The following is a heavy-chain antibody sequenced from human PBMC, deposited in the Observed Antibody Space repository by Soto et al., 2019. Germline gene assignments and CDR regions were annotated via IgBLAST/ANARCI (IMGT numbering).Heavy chain of an antibody. D-gene: IGHD6-19*01. V-gene: IGHV2-5*01. CDR1: GFSLSTSGVG. Sequence: QITLKESGPTLVKPTQTLTLTCTFSGFSLSTSGVGVGWIRQPPGKALEWLSVTYWNDDNHYRPSLNNRLTITKDTSKNQVVLTMTNMDPVDTASYYCARLAVAGTVGVFDYWGQGILVTVSS. J-gene: IGHJ4*02. CDR2: TYWNDDN. CDR3: ARLAVAGTVGVFDY.